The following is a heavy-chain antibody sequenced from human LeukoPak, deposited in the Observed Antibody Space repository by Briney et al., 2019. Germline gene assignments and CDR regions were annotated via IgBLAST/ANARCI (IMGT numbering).Heavy chain of an antibody. J-gene: IGHJ4*02. CDR1: GDSISSYY. CDR3: ARLYDYGPLDY. CDR2: IYYSGST. D-gene: IGHD4/OR15-4a*01. V-gene: IGHV4-59*01. Sequence: SETLSLTCTVSGDSISSYYWSWIRQPPGKGLECIGYIYYSGSTSYNPSLKSRVTISVDTSKNQFSLKLSSVTAADTAVYYCARLYDYGPLDYWGQGTLVTVSS.